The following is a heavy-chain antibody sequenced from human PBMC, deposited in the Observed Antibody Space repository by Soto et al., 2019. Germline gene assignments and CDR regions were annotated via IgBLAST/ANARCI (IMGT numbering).Heavy chain of an antibody. Sequence: EVQLVESGGGLVQPGGSLRLSCAASGLPFTEQYMTWIRQAPGRGLEWVAKINPDGSNEYYVDPVKGRFTVSRDNTKNSLFLHMNGLRVEDTAVYYCARETWWRLDYWGQGNLVTVSS. D-gene: IGHD2-15*01. V-gene: IGHV3-7*04. CDR3: ARETWWRLDY. J-gene: IGHJ4*02. CDR1: GLPFTEQY. CDR2: INPDGSNE.